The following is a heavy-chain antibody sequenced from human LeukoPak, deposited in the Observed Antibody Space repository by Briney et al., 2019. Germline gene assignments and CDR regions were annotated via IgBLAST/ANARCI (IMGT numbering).Heavy chain of an antibody. CDR1: GFTFSSYS. V-gene: IGHV3-48*02. Sequence: GGSLRLSCAASGFTFSSYSMHWVRQAPGKGLEWVSYISSSSSTIYYADSVKGRFTISRDNAKNSLYLQMNSLRDEDTAVYYCATAMRDYGDYFDYWGQGTLVTVSS. J-gene: IGHJ4*02. CDR3: ATAMRDYGDYFDY. CDR2: ISSSSSTI. D-gene: IGHD4-17*01.